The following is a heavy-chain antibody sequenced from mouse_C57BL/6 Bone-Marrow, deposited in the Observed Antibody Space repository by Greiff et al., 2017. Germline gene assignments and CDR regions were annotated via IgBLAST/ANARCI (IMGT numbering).Heavy chain of an antibody. Sequence: SGAELVRPGTSVKMSCKASGYTFTNYWIGWAKQRPGHGLEWIGDIYPGGGYTNYNEKFKGKATLTADKSSSTAYMQFSSLTSEDSAIYYCARYDYDKAWFAYWGQGTLVTVSA. J-gene: IGHJ3*01. V-gene: IGHV1-63*01. CDR1: GYTFTNYW. CDR3: ARYDYDKAWFAY. CDR2: IYPGGGYT. D-gene: IGHD2-4*01.